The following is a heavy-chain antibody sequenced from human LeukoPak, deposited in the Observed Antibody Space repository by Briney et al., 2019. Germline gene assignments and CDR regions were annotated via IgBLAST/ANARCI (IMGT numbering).Heavy chain of an antibody. Sequence: EGSLRLSCAASGFTFSSYSMNWVRQAPGKGLEWVSSISSSSSYIYYADSVKGRFTISRDNAKNSLYLQMNSLRAEDTAVYYCAATNGAWYFDLWGRGTLVTVPS. CDR1: GFTFSSYS. D-gene: IGHD2-8*01. V-gene: IGHV3-21*01. CDR3: AATNGAWYFDL. CDR2: ISSSSSYI. J-gene: IGHJ2*01.